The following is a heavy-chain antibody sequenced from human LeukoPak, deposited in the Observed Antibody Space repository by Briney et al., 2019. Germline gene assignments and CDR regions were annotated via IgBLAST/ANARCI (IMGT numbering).Heavy chain of an antibody. Sequence: GGSLRLSCAAPGFTFSSYAMSWVRQAPGKGLEWVSAISGSGGSTYYADSVKGRFTISRDNSKNTLYLQMNSLRAEDTAVYYCAKDRGGGYYDSSGYPFDYWGQGTLVTVSS. CDR2: ISGSGGST. V-gene: IGHV3-23*01. CDR1: GFTFSSYA. J-gene: IGHJ4*02. D-gene: IGHD3-22*01. CDR3: AKDRGGGYYDSSGYPFDY.